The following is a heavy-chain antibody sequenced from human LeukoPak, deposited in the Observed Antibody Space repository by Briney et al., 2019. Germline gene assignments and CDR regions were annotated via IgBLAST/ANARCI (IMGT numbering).Heavy chain of an antibody. Sequence: SETLSLTCAAYGGSFSGYFWSWIRQPPGKGLEWIGEINQSGFTNYNPSLKSRVTISADTSKNQVSLKMNSVTAADTAVYYCAREPYYYGSGSYRGRGNWFDPWGQGTLVTVSS. CDR2: INQSGFT. CDR3: AREPYYYGSGSYRGRGNWFDP. CDR1: GGSFSGYF. V-gene: IGHV4-34*01. J-gene: IGHJ5*02. D-gene: IGHD3-10*01.